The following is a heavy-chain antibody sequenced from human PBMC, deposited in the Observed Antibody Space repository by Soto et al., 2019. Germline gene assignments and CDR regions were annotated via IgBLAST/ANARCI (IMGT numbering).Heavy chain of an antibody. CDR1: GFTFSSYV. CDR2: ISYDGNNK. V-gene: IGHV3-30-3*01. CDR3: ARAGCDGGSCYTLVGLRYGMDV. J-gene: IGHJ6*02. D-gene: IGHD2-15*01. Sequence: QVQLVESGGGVVQPGRSLRLSCAASGFTFSSYVMYWVRQVPGKGLEWVAVISYDGNNKYYADSVKGRFTISRDNSKNTLYLQMNSLRAEDTAVYYCARAGCDGGSCYTLVGLRYGMDVWGQGTTVTVSS.